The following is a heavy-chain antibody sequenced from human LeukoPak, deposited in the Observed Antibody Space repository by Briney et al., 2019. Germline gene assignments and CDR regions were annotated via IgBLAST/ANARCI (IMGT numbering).Heavy chain of an antibody. J-gene: IGHJ3*02. CDR3: ARFRYYYDSSGYYPDAFDI. V-gene: IGHV3-21*01. CDR2: ISRSSSDI. D-gene: IGHD3-22*01. CDR1: GFTFSSYS. Sequence: GGSLRLSCAASGFTFSSYSMNWVRQAPGKGLEWVSSISRSSSDIYYVDSVRGRFTISRDNAKNSLYLQMNSLRAEDTAVYYFARFRYYYDSSGYYPDAFDIWGQGTMVTVSS.